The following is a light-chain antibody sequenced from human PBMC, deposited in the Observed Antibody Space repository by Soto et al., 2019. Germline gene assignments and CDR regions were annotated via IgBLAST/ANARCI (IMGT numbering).Light chain of an antibody. CDR3: ETRDDSHVV. CDR1: SSNIGRNY. J-gene: IGLJ2*01. CDR2: SNI. Sequence: QSVLTQPPSASGSPGQRVTISCSGSSSNIGRNYVYWYQQLPATAPKLLIYSNIPTPSGVPDRCSDSTSATSPSLAISGLRYEDEAYYFCETRDDSHVVLGGGTKLTVL. V-gene: IGLV1-47*02.